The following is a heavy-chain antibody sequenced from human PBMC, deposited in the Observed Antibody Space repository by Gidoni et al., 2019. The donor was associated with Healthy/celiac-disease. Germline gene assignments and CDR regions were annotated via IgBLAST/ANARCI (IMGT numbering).Heavy chain of an antibody. J-gene: IGHJ4*02. D-gene: IGHD3-22*01. Sequence: EVQLVESGGGLVQPGGSLTLSCAASGFTFSGYAILWVRQASGKGLEWVGRIRSKANSYATAYAASVKGRFTISRDDSKNTTYLQMNSLKTEDTAVYYCTMLPLYYYDSSGYSFDYWGQGTLVTVSS. CDR1: GFTFSGYA. V-gene: IGHV3-73*02. CDR3: TMLPLYYYDSSGYSFDY. CDR2: IRSKANSYAT.